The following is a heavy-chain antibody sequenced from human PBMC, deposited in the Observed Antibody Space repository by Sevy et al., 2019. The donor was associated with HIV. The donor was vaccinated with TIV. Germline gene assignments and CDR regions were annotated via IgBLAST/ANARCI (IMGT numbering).Heavy chain of an antibody. D-gene: IGHD6-13*01. J-gene: IGHJ4*02. V-gene: IGHV3-7*01. CDR3: TTGHQELGM. Sequence: GGSLRLSCAASGFPFSSHWMTWVRQAPGKGLDWVASIKQDGSEMYYVDSVKGRFTISRDNAKNSVYLQMNSLGVEDTAMYYCTTGHQELGMRGQGTLVTVSS. CDR1: GFPFSSHW. CDR2: IKQDGSEM.